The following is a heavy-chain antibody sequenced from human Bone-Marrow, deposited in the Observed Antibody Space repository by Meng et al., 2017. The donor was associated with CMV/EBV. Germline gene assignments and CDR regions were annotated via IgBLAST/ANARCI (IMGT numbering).Heavy chain of an antibody. D-gene: IGHD1-7*01. CDR3: ARDLIDQELGVDYYYGMDV. J-gene: IGHJ6*02. Sequence: GESLKISCAASGFTFSSYSMNWVRQAPGKGLEWVSSISSSSSYIYYADSVKGRFTISRDNAKNSLYLQMNSLRAEDTAVYYCARDLIDQELGVDYYYGMDVWGQGTTVTVSS. CDR2: ISSSSSYI. CDR1: GFTFSSYS. V-gene: IGHV3-21*01.